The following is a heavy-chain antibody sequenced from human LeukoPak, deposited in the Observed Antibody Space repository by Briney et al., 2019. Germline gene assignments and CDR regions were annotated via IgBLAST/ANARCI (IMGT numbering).Heavy chain of an antibody. D-gene: IGHD6-13*01. J-gene: IGHJ4*02. CDR2: IYPGDSDT. CDR1: GYSFTSYW. V-gene: IGHV5-51*01. CDR3: ARTRYSSSWSEY. Sequence: GESLKISCKGAGYSFTSYWIGWVRQMAGKGLELMGIIYPGDSDTRYSPSLQGQVTISAEKSMSTAYLQWSSLKASDTAMYYCARTRYSSSWSEYWGEGTLVTVSS.